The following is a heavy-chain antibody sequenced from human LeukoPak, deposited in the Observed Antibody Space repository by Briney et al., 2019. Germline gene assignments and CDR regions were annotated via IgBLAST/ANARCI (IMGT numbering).Heavy chain of an antibody. J-gene: IGHJ5*02. D-gene: IGHD6-19*01. CDR2: ISYDGSNK. Sequence: GRSLRLSCAASGFTFSSYGMHWVRQAPGKGLEWVAVISYDGSNKYYADSVKGRFTISRDNSENTLYLQMNSLRAEDTAVYYCAKDASSGWEDWFDPWGQGTLVTVSS. CDR3: AKDASSGWEDWFDP. CDR1: GFTFSSYG. V-gene: IGHV3-30*18.